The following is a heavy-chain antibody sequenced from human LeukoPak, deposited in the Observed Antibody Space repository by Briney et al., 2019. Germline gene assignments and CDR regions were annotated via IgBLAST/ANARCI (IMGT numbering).Heavy chain of an antibody. CDR3: ARDVDSSVPLDY. V-gene: IGHV1-69*04. CDR1: GGTFSSYA. D-gene: IGHD3-22*01. Sequence: SVKVSCKASGGTFSSYAISWVRQAPGQGLEWMGRIIPILGIANYAQKFQGRVTITADKSTSTAYMELSSLRSEDTAVYYCARDVDSSVPLDYWGQGTLVTVSS. J-gene: IGHJ4*02. CDR2: IIPILGIA.